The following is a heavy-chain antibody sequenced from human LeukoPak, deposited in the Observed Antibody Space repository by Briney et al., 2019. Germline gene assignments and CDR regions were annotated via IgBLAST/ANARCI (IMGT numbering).Heavy chain of an antibody. J-gene: IGHJ4*02. CDR3: ARALYYYDSSGPFDY. D-gene: IGHD3-22*01. CDR1: GGPIRSYY. V-gene: IGHV4-59*08. Sequence: SETLSLTCIVSGGPIRSYYWTWIRQPPGKGLEWIGHIYYTGSTTYNPSLKSRVTIPVDTSKNQFSLKLSSVTAADTAVYYCARALYYYDSSGPFDYWGQGTLVTVSS. CDR2: IYYTGST.